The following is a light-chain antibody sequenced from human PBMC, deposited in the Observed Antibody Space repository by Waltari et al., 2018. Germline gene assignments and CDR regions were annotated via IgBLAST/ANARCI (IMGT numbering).Light chain of an antibody. CDR2: DAS. Sequence: EIVLTQSPATLSLSPGERATLSCRASQSINNYLAWYQHKPGQPPRLLIYDASNRATGGPARVSGGGSGTDFTLTISSLDPEDFAVYYCHHRSTWSLTFGGGTEVEI. CDR1: QSINNY. CDR3: HHRSTWSLT. V-gene: IGKV3-11*01. J-gene: IGKJ4*01.